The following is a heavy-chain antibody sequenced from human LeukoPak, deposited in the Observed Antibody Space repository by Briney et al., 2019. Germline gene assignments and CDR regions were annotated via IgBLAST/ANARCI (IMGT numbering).Heavy chain of an antibody. CDR3: ARGGYHAYYLDY. Sequence: GGSLRLSCAASGFTVSSNYMSWVRQAPGKRLEWVSVIYSGGSTYYADSVKGRFTISRDNSKNTLYLQMNSLRAEDTAVYYCARGGYHAYYLDYWGQGSLVTVSS. CDR1: GFTVSSNY. D-gene: IGHD5-18*01. V-gene: IGHV3-53*01. J-gene: IGHJ4*02. CDR2: IYSGGST.